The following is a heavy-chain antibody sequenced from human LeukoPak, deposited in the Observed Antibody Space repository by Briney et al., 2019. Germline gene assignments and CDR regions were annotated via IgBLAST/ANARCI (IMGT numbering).Heavy chain of an antibody. J-gene: IGHJ3*02. CDR2: IYYSGST. CDR1: GGSISSSSYY. V-gene: IGHV4-39*07. D-gene: IGHD3-9*01. Sequence: SETLSLTCTVSGGSISSSSYYWGWIRQPPGKGLEWIGSIYYSGSTYYNPSLKSRVTISVDTSKNQFSLKLSSVTAADTAVYYCALGPRTRYFDWLSGDAFDIWGQGTMVTVSS. CDR3: ALGPRTRYFDWLSGDAFDI.